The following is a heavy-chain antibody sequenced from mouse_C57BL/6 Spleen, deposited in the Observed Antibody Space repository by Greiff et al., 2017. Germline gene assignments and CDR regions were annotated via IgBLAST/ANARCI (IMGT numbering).Heavy chain of an antibody. Sequence: QVQLQQSGAELVMPGASVKLSCKASGYTFTSYWMHWVKQRPGQGLEWIGEIDPSDSYTNYNQKFKGKSTLTVDKSSSTAYMQLSSLTSEDSAVYYCAIYGNYGFDYWGQGTTLTVSS. CDR2: IDPSDSYT. CDR1: GYTFTSYW. V-gene: IGHV1-69*01. J-gene: IGHJ2*01. CDR3: AIYGNYGFDY. D-gene: IGHD2-1*01.